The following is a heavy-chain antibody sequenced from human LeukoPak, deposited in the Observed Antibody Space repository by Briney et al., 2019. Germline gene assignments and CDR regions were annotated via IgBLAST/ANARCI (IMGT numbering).Heavy chain of an antibody. V-gene: IGHV4-34*01. D-gene: IGHD3-22*01. J-gene: IGHJ4*02. Sequence: PSETLSLTCAVYGGSFSGYYWSWIRQPSGKGLEWIGEINHSGSTNYNPSLKSRVTISLDTSKNQFSLKLSSVTAADTAVYYCARGPYYDSSGYSVVWGQGTPVTVSS. CDR2: INHSGST. CDR3: ARGPYYDSSGYSVV. CDR1: GGSFSGYY.